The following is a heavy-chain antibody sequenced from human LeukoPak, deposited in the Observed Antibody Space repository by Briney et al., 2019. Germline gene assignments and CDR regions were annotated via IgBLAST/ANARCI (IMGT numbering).Heavy chain of an antibody. V-gene: IGHV3-74*01. CDR1: GFTFSSSW. J-gene: IGHJ6*04. CDR2: ITRDGSST. Sequence: GGSLRLSCAASGFTFSSSWMHWVRQAPGKGLVWVSRITRDGSSTTYADSVKGRFTHSRDNAKNTLYLQMDSLRDDDTAVYYCARDPGYESWSPFWGGMDVWGNGTTVIVSS. CDR3: ARDPGYESWSPFWGGMDV. D-gene: IGHD3-16*01.